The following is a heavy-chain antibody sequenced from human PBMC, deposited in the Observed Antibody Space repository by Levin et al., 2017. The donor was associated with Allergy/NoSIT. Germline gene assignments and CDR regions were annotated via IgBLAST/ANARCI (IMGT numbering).Heavy chain of an antibody. CDR2: IYWDDDK. D-gene: IGHD3-10*01. Sequence: SGPTLVKPTQTLTLTCTFSGFSLSTSGVGVGWIRQPPGKALEWLALIYWDDDKHYSPALKSRLTITKDTSKNQVVLTMTNMDPVDTAPYYCARSYYYGSGSDYYFDYWGQGTLVTVSS. V-gene: IGHV2-5*02. CDR3: ARSYYYGSGSDYYFDY. J-gene: IGHJ4*02. CDR1: GFSLSTSGVG.